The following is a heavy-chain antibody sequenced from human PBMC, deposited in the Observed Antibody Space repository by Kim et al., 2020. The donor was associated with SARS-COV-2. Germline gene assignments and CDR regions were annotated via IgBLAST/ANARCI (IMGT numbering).Heavy chain of an antibody. V-gene: IGHV3-30*18. Sequence: GGSLRLSCAASGFTFSSYGMHWVRQAPGKGLEWVAVISYDGSNKYYADSVKGRFTIFRDNSKNTLYLQMNSLRAEDTAVYYCAKERGSGWSLPYYYYYYGMDVWGQGPTVTVSS. CDR3: AKERGSGWSLPYYYYYYGMDV. CDR2: ISYDGSNK. D-gene: IGHD6-19*01. CDR1: GFTFSSYG. J-gene: IGHJ6*02.